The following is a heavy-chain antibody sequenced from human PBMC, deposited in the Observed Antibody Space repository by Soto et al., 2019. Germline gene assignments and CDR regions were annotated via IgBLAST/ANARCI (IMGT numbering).Heavy chain of an antibody. Sequence: SETLSLTCTVSGGSINSYYWSWIRQPPGKGLKWIGYIYYSGSTNYNPSLKSRVTISVDTSKNQFSLKVSSVTAADTALYYCARQGFGQLHGLVDVWGPGTTVTVSS. CDR1: GGSINSYY. V-gene: IGHV4-59*08. J-gene: IGHJ6*02. CDR2: IYYSGST. D-gene: IGHD3-10*01. CDR3: ARQGFGQLHGLVDV.